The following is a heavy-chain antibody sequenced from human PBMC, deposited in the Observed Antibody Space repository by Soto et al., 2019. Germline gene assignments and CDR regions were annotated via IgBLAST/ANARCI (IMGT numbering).Heavy chain of an antibody. CDR1: GGTFSSYA. CDR2: IIPIFGTA. CDR3: ARGRTDPYVYYFDY. V-gene: IGHV1-69*12. J-gene: IGHJ4*02. Sequence: QVQLVQSGAEMKKPGSSVKVSCKASGGTFSSYAISWVRQAPGQGLEWMGGIIPIFGTANYAQKFQGRVTITADESTSTVYMELSSLRSEDTAGDYCARGRTDPYVYYFDYWGQGTLVTVSS. D-gene: IGHD1-1*01.